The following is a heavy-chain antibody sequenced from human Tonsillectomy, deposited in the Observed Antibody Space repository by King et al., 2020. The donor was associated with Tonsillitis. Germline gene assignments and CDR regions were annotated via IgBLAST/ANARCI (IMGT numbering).Heavy chain of an antibody. CDR2: ISTGGSYI. Sequence: VQLVESGGGLVKPGGSLRLSCAASGFTFSSYSMNWVRQAPGKGLEWVSSISTGGSYIYYADSVKGRFTISRDNAKNSLYLQMNSLRAEDTAIYYCAKDYYDSSGPRFPDYYMDVWGKGTTVTVSS. J-gene: IGHJ6*03. D-gene: IGHD3-22*01. CDR3: AKDYYDSSGPRFPDYYMDV. CDR1: GFTFSSYS. V-gene: IGHV3-21*01.